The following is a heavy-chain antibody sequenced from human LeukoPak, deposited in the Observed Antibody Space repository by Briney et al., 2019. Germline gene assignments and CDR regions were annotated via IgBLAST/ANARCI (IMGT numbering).Heavy chain of an antibody. CDR1: GGSISSSSYY. V-gene: IGHV4-39*07. Sequence: SETLSLTCTVSGGSISSSSYYWGWIRQPPGKGLEWIGTIYYSGSTYYNPSLKSRVTISVDTSKNQFSLRLSSVTAADTAVYYCARRKILTWIQLHSNAFDIWGQGTMVTVSS. CDR2: IYYSGST. CDR3: ARRKILTWIQLHSNAFDI. J-gene: IGHJ3*02. D-gene: IGHD5-18*01.